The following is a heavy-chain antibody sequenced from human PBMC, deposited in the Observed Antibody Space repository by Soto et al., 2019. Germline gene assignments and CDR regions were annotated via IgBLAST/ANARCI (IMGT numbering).Heavy chain of an antibody. Sequence: ASVKVSCKTSGYTFTNNGISSVRQAPGQGLELMGWISTSNSYAGYAQNLHGRVTLIADTSTSTSYMELRILTSDDTAVDFCARDMVYIRDYWGQGTLVTVSS. J-gene: IGHJ4*02. V-gene: IGHV1-18*01. D-gene: IGHD2-8*01. CDR1: GYTFTNNG. CDR2: ISTSNSYA. CDR3: ARDMVYIRDY.